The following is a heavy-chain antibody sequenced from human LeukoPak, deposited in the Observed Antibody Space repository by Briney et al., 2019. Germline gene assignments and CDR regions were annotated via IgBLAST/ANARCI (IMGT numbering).Heavy chain of an antibody. CDR1: GFTFSSYA. CDR3: ARRDGYNYYFDY. CDR2: ISYDGSNK. D-gene: IGHD5-24*01. J-gene: IGHJ4*02. V-gene: IGHV3-30*04. Sequence: GSLRLSCAASGFTFSSYAMHWVRQAPGKGLEWAAVISYDGSNKYYADSVKGRFTISRDNSKNTLYLQMNSLRAEDTAVYYCARRDGYNYYFDYWGQGTLVTVSS.